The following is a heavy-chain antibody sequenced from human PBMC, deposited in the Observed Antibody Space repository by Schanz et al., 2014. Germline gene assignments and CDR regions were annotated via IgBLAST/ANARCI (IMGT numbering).Heavy chain of an antibody. J-gene: IGHJ4*02. CDR3: ARTDQQMQRPDY. CDR2: INTYNGDT. CDR1: GYTFTSNG. V-gene: IGHV1-18*04. Sequence: QVQLVQSGAEVKEPGASVKVSCKASGYTFTSNGITWVRQAPGQGLEWMGWINTYNGDTAYAQNMQGRVSMTTETAASTAYMELRSLRSDDTAVYYCARTDQQMQRPDYWGQGTLVIVSS. D-gene: IGHD2-2*01.